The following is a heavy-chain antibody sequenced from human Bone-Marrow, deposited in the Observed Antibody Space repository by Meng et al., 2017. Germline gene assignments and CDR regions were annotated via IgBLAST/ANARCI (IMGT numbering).Heavy chain of an antibody. CDR3: ARDEDISAAGKLFGDY. CDR1: GYPFPDYW. J-gene: IGHJ4*02. Sequence: GQLVEAGAEVKKPGAPVKASCKASGYPFPDYWLNWVRRAPGQGLEWMGRINPKSGDTHYAQRFQGRVTMTGDTSISTAYMELSGLRSDDTAMYYCARDEDISAAGKLFGDYWGQGTLVTVSS. CDR2: INPKSGDT. D-gene: IGHD6-13*01. V-gene: IGHV1-2*06.